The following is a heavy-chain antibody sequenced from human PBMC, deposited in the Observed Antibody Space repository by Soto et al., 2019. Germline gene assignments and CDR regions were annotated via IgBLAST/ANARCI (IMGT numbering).Heavy chain of an antibody. D-gene: IGHD3-10*01. Sequence: SETLSLTCTVSGGSISSSSYYWGWIRQPPGKGLEWIGSIYYSGSTYYNPSLKSRVTISVDTSKNQFSLKLSSVTAADTAVYYCARGEYYYGSGSYYNPETNYYYYYGMDVWGQGTTVTVSS. J-gene: IGHJ6*02. V-gene: IGHV4-39*01. CDR3: ARGEYYYGSGSYYNPETNYYYYYGMDV. CDR1: GGSISSSSYY. CDR2: IYYSGST.